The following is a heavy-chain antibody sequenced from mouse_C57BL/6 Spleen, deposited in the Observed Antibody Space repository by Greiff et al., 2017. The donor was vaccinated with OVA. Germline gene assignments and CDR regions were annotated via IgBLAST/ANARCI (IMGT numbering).Heavy chain of an antibody. CDR3: ASNYYGSSYGFAY. Sequence: VQLQQSGPGMVKPSQSLSLTCTVTGYSITSGYDWHWIRHFPGNKLEWMGYISYSGSTNYNPSLKSRISITHDTSKNHFFLKLNSVTTEDTATYYCASNYYGSSYGFAYWGQGTLVTVSA. CDR2: ISYSGST. D-gene: IGHD1-1*01. CDR1: GYSITSGYD. J-gene: IGHJ3*01. V-gene: IGHV3-1*01.